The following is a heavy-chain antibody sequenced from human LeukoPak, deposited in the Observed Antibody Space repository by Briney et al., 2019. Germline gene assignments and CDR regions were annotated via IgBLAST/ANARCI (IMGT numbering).Heavy chain of an antibody. J-gene: IGHJ4*02. Sequence: GGSLRLSCAASGFTFSSYGMHWVRQAPGKGLEWVAFIRYDGSNKYYADSVKGRFTISRDNSKNTLYLQMNSLRAEDTAVYYCAKDKSGYDWWETGTHDYWGQGTLVTVSS. CDR2: IRYDGSNK. CDR1: GFTFSSYG. D-gene: IGHD5-12*01. V-gene: IGHV3-30*02. CDR3: AKDKSGYDWWETGTHDY.